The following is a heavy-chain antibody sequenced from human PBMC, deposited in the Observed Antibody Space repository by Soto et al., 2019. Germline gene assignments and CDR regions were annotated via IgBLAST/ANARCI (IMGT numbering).Heavy chain of an antibody. CDR2: ISAYNGNT. CDR1: GYTFTSYG. CDR3: AISGSGRIYYDSGGFDP. D-gene: IGHD3-22*01. J-gene: IGHJ5*02. V-gene: IGHV1-18*01. Sequence: ASVKVSCKASGYTFTSYGISWVRQAPGQGLEWMGWISAYNGNTNYAQKLQGRVTMTTDTSTSTAYMELRSLRSDDTAVYYCAISGSGRIYYDSGGFDPWGQGTLVTVSS.